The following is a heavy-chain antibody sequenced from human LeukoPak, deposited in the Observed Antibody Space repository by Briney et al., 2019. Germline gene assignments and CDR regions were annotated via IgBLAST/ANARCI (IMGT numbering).Heavy chain of an antibody. CDR1: GYTFTSYY. CDR2: INPSGGST. CDR3: ARVSSSSSAYDY. V-gene: IGHV1-46*01. Sequence: GASVKVSCKASGYTFTSYYMHWVRQAPGQGLEWMGIINPSGGSTSYAQKFQGRVTMTTDTSTNTAYMELRSLRSDDTAVYYCARVSSSSSAYDYWGQGTLVTVSS. D-gene: IGHD6-6*01. J-gene: IGHJ4*02.